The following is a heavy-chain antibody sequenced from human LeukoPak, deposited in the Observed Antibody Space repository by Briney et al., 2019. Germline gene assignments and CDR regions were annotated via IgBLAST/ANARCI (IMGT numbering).Heavy chain of an antibody. V-gene: IGHV6-1*01. Sequence: SQTLSLTCAISGDSVSSNSAAWNWIRQSPSRGLEWLGRTYYRTKWFNDYAVSLKSRITITVETSKNKFSLQLNSVTPEDTAVYYCARVGGGPSYWFDPWGQGTLVTVSS. J-gene: IGHJ5*02. CDR1: GDSVSSNSAA. CDR3: ARVGGGPSYWFDP. D-gene: IGHD1-26*01. CDR2: TYYRTKWFN.